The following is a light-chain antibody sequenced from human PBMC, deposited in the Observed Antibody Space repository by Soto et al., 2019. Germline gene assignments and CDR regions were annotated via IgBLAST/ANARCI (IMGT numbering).Light chain of an antibody. V-gene: IGKV3-20*01. J-gene: IGKJ1*01. CDR2: GAS. CDR1: QSVSSSY. Sequence: EIVLTQSPGTLSLSPGERATLSCRASQSVSSSYLAWYQQKPGQAPRLLIYGASSRATGIPDMFSGGGSGTDFTLTSSRLEPEDYAVYYCQQYGTSPRTFGQGTKVEIK. CDR3: QQYGTSPRT.